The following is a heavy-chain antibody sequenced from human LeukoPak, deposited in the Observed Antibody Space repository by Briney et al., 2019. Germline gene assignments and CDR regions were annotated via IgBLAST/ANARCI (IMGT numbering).Heavy chain of an antibody. CDR1: GYTFTSYA. CDR2: INAGNGNT. D-gene: IGHD3-22*01. V-gene: IGHV1-3*03. J-gene: IGHJ4*02. Sequence: ASVKVSCKASGYTFTSYAMHWVRQAPGQRLEWMGWINAGNGNTKYSQEFQGRVTITRDTSASTAYMELSSLRSEDMAVYYCARTYCYDSSGPFDYWGQGTLVTVSS. CDR3: ARTYCYDSSGPFDY.